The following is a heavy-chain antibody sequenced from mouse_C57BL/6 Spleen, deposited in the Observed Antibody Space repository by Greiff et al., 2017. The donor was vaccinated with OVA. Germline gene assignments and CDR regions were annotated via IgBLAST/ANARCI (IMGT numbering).Heavy chain of an antibody. J-gene: IGHJ4*01. V-gene: IGHV2-5*01. CDR1: GFSFTSYG. CDR3: AKYDYAGDMDY. CDR2: IWSGGST. D-gene: IGHD2-4*01. Sequence: QVQLQQSGPGLVQPSQSLSITCTVSGFSFTSYGVHWVRQSPGKGLEWLGVIWSGGSTDYNAAFMSRLTITKDNSKSQVYFKMSRLQSDDTAIYCCAKYDYAGDMDYWGQGTSVTVSS.